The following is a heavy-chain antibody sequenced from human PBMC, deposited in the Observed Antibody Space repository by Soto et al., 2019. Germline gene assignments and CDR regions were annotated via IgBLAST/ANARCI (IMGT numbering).Heavy chain of an antibody. CDR1: GYTFTSYY. CDR2: INPSGGST. Sequence: GASVKVSCNASGYTFTSYYMHWVRQAPGQGLEWMGIINPSGGSTSYAQKFQGRVTMTRDTSTSTVYMELSSLRSEDTAVYYCARERSFPGYSSSSPAEYFQHWGQGTLVTVSS. V-gene: IGHV1-46*01. J-gene: IGHJ1*01. D-gene: IGHD6-13*01. CDR3: ARERSFPGYSSSSPAEYFQH.